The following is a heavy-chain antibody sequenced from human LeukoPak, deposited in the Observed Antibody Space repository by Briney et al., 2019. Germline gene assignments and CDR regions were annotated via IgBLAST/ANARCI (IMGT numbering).Heavy chain of an antibody. J-gene: IGHJ4*02. CDR3: ARDWGPYYYDSSGYYYDGGAPLDY. D-gene: IGHD3-22*01. V-gene: IGHV1-2*02. CDR2: INPNSGGT. Sequence: ASVKVSCKASGYTFTCYYMHWVRQAPGQGLEWMGWINPNSGGTNYAQKFQGRVTMTRDTSISTAYMELSRLRSDDTAVYYCARDWGPYYYDSSGYYYDGGAPLDYWGQGTLVTVSS. CDR1: GYTFTCYY.